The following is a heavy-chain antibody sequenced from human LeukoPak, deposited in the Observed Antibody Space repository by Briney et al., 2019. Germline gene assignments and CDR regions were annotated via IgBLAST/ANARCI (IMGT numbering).Heavy chain of an antibody. CDR3: ARDWDAVIVPAAIGHY. J-gene: IGHJ4*02. V-gene: IGHV3-33*01. CDR2: ISFDGSQK. Sequence: PGGSLRLSCAASGFTFSNYGMHWVRQAPGKGLEWVALISFDGSQKYYADSVKGRFTISRDNSKSTVYLQMNSLRAEDTAVYYCARDWDAVIVPAAIGHYWGQGTLVTVSS. CDR1: GFTFSNYG. D-gene: IGHD2-2*01.